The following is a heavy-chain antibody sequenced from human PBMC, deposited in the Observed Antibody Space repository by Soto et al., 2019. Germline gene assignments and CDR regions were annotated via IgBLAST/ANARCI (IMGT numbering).Heavy chain of an antibody. CDR2: IYSDGTT. CDR3: SRLGVDYGGNSVWYFDL. Sequence: EVQLVESGGGLIQPGGSLRLSCAASGFTVSSNYMNWVRQAPGKGLEWVSVIYSDGTTYYADSVKGRFTISRDSSKNTLYLQLNSLRAEDTAVYYCSRLGVDYGGNSVWYFDLWGRGTLVSVSS. J-gene: IGHJ2*01. CDR1: GFTVSSNY. V-gene: IGHV3-53*01. D-gene: IGHD2-21*02.